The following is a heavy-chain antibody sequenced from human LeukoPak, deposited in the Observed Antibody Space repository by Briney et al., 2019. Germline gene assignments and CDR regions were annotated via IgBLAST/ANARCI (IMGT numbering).Heavy chain of an antibody. CDR1: GFTFSSYS. J-gene: IGHJ4*02. D-gene: IGHD5-24*01. CDR2: ISSSSNI. Sequence: PGGSLRLSCAASGFTFSSYSMNWVRQAPGKGLEWVSSISSSSNIYYADSVKGRFTISRDNSKNTLYLQMNSLRAEDTAVYYCARGEGDGYNQVPHDYWGQGTLVTVSS. V-gene: IGHV3-21*01. CDR3: ARGEGDGYNQVPHDY.